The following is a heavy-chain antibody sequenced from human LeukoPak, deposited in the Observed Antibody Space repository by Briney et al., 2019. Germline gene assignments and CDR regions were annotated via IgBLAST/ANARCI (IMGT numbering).Heavy chain of an antibody. V-gene: IGHV3-21*01. CDR3: ASLTGNSGSYYRYFDY. D-gene: IGHD1-26*01. Sequence: GGSLRLSCAASGFTFSSYSMNWVRQAPGKGLEWVSSISSSSSYIYYADSVKGRFTISRDNAKNSLYLQMNSPRAEDTAVYYCASLTGNSGSYYRYFDYWGQGTLVTVSS. CDR2: ISSSSSYI. J-gene: IGHJ4*02. CDR1: GFTFSSYS.